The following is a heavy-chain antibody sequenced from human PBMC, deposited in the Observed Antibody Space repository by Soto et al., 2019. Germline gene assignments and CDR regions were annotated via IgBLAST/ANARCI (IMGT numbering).Heavy chain of an antibody. CDR2: ISGSGGYK. Sequence: GGSLRLSCGASGFTFSSHAMSWVRQAPGKGLEWVSGISGSGGYKYYADSVRGRITISRDNSKNMLHLQMDSLRAEDTAVYYCATSYDTRGYFYNYWGQGTLVTVS. D-gene: IGHD3-22*01. J-gene: IGHJ4*02. CDR1: GFTFSSHA. CDR3: ATSYDTRGYFYNY. V-gene: IGHV3-23*01.